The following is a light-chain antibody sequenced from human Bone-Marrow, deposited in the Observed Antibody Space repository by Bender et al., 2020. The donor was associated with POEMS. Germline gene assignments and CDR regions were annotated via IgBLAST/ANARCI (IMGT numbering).Light chain of an antibody. V-gene: IGLV2-23*02. CDR3: CSYAGTSTLV. CDR2: EVS. J-gene: IGLJ3*02. CDR1: SSDVGGYDF. Sequence: QSALTQPASVSGSPGQSITISCTGTSSDVGGYDFVSWYQQHPGKAPKLMIYEVSKRPSGVPDRFSGSKSANTASLTISGLQAEDEAEYYCCSYAGTSTLVFGGGTKLTVL.